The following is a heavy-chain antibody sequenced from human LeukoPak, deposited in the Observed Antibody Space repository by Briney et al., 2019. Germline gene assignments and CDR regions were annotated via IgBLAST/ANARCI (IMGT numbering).Heavy chain of an antibody. CDR2: INTDNGDGITT. D-gene: IGHD4-23*01. CDR3: ARDLYGGLL. Sequence: PGGSLRLSCAASGFSLNDYWMHWVRQPPGKGLVWVSRINTDNGDGITTVYADSVQGRFTISKDTAKNALYLQMNSLRVEDTAIYYCARDLYGGLLWGQGTMVTVSS. CDR1: GFSLNDYW. V-gene: IGHV3-74*01. J-gene: IGHJ3*01.